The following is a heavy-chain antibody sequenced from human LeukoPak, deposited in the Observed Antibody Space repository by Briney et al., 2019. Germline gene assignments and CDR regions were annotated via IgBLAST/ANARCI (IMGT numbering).Heavy chain of an antibody. CDR3: ARDHYYYDSSGYYYDY. CDR1: GYTFTSYG. D-gene: IGHD3-22*01. J-gene: IGHJ4*02. V-gene: IGHV1-8*01. CDR2: MNPNSGNT. Sequence: ASVTVSCKGSGYTFTSYGINWVRQATGQGLEWMVLMNPNSGNTGYAQKFQGRVTMTRNTSISTAYMELSSLRSEDAAVYYCARDHYYYDSSGYYYDYWGQGTLVTVSS.